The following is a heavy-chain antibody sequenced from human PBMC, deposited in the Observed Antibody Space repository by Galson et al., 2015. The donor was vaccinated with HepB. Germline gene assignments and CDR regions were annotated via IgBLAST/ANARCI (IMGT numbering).Heavy chain of an antibody. D-gene: IGHD1-26*01. CDR1: GFTFGDYA. CDR3: TRATQGGSYDY. CDR2: IRNKAYGGTT. V-gene: IGHV3-49*04. Sequence: SLRLSCAASGFTFGDYAMTWVRQAPGKGLEWVGFIRNKAYGGTTEYAASVKGRFTISRDDSKAIAYLQLNSLKTEDTAIYYCTRATQGGSYDYWGQGTLVTVSS. J-gene: IGHJ4*02.